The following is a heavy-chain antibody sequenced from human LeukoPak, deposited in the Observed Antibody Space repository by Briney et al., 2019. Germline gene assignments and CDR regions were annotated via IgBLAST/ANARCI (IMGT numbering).Heavy chain of an antibody. D-gene: IGHD6-13*01. CDR2: MNHNSGNT. V-gene: IGHV1-8*01. CDR3: ARLAAAAYYYYYYYMDV. J-gene: IGHJ6*03. CDR1: GYTFTSYD. Sequence: ASVKVSCKAAGYTFTSYDINWLRQATGQGLEWMGWMNHNSGNTGYAQKFQGRVTMTRNTSISTAYMELSSLRSEDTAVYYCARLAAAAYYYYYYYMDVWGKGTTVTISS.